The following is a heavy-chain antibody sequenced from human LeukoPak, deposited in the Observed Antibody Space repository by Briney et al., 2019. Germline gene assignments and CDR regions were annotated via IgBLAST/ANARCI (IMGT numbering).Heavy chain of an antibody. CDR2: IYHSGST. D-gene: IGHD1-26*01. CDR1: GGSISSSNW. V-gene: IGHV4-4*02. J-gene: IGHJ4*02. CDR3: ARDKGVGATPFDY. Sequence: SGTLSLTCAVSGGSISSSNWWGWVRQPPGKGLEWIGEIYHSGSTNYNPSLKSRVTISVDKSKNQFSLKLSSVTAADTAVYYCARDKGVGATPFDYWGQGTLVTVSS.